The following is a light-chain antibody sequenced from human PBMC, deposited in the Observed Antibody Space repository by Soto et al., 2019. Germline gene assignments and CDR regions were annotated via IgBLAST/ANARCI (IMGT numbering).Light chain of an antibody. CDR3: SSYTVTHLD. Sequence: QSALTQPPSASGSPGQSVTISCTGTSSDVGGYNYVSWYQQHPGEAPKLMIYEVSKRPSGVPDRFSGSKSGNTASLTVSGLQAEDEADYYCSSYTVTHLDLGTGTKLPS. CDR1: SSDVGGYNY. J-gene: IGLJ1*01. CDR2: EVS. V-gene: IGLV2-8*01.